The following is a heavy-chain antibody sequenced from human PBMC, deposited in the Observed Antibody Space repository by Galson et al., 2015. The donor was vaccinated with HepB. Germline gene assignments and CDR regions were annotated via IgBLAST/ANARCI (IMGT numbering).Heavy chain of an antibody. CDR1: GFIFSNYV. V-gene: IGHV3-23*01. J-gene: IGHJ2*01. D-gene: IGHD3-22*01. CDR2: ISGNSGST. CDR3: AGSSGYYRYFDL. Sequence: SLRLSCAASGFIFSNYVMSWVRQAPGKGLEWVSVISGNSGSTYYADSVKGRFTISRDNSKNTLYLQMNSLRAEDTAVYYCAGSSGYYRYFDLWGRGTLVTVSS.